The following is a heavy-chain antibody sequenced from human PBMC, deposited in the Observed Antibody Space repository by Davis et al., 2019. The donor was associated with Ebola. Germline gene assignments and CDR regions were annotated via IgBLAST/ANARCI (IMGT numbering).Heavy chain of an antibody. CDR2: INHSGST. CDR3: ARESYYGHDFDY. Sequence: PSETLSLTCAVYGGSFSGYYWSWIRQPPGKGLEWIGEINHSGSTNYNPSLKSRVTISVDMSKNQFSLKLSSVTAADTAVYYCARESYYGHDFDYWGQGTLVTVSS. J-gene: IGHJ4*02. CDR1: GGSFSGYY. D-gene: IGHD1-26*01. V-gene: IGHV4-34*01.